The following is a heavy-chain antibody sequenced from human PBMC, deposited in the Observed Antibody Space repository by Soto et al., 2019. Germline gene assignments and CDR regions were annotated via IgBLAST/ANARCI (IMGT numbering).Heavy chain of an antibody. CDR3: ARVNYDSSGLRGYDY. Sequence: QVQLQESGPGLVKPSQTLSLTCTVSGGSISSGDYYWSWIRQPPGKGLEWIGYIYYSGSTYYNPSLKSRVTISVDTSKDQVSLKLSSVTAADTAVYYGARVNYDSSGLRGYDYWGQGTLVTVSS. CDR1: GGSISSGDYY. CDR2: IYYSGST. D-gene: IGHD3-22*01. J-gene: IGHJ4*02. V-gene: IGHV4-30-4*01.